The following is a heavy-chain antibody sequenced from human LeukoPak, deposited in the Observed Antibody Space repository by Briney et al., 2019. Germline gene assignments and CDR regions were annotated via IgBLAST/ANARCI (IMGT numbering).Heavy chain of an antibody. V-gene: IGHV1-18*01. Sequence: ASVKVSCKASGHTFTSYGISWVRQAPGQGLEWMGWISAYNGDTNYAQKLQGRVTMTTDTSTSTAYMELRSLRSDDTAVYYCARGGPAPHRITLIVVASSTDAFDIWGQGTMVTVSS. CDR1: GHTFTSYG. D-gene: IGHD3-22*01. J-gene: IGHJ3*02. CDR2: ISAYNGDT. CDR3: ARGGPAPHRITLIVVASSTDAFDI.